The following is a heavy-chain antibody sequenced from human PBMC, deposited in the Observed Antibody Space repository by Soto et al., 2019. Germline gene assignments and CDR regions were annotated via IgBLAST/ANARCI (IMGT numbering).Heavy chain of an antibody. CDR2: INPSGGST. J-gene: IGHJ4*02. V-gene: IGHV1-46*01. CDR1: GYTFTSYD. CDR3: ARVSTRPLNYFDY. Sequence: GASVKVSCKASGYTFTSYDINWVRQATGQGLEWMGRINPSGGSTSYAQKFQGRVTMTRDTSTSTVYMELSSLRSEDTAVYYCARVSTRPLNYFDYWGQGTLVTVSS. D-gene: IGHD2-2*01.